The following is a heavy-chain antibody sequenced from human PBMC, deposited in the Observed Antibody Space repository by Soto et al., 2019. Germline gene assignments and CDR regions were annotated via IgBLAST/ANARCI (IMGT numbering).Heavy chain of an antibody. CDR1: GFTFSDYN. V-gene: IGHV3-11*01. D-gene: IGHD3-22*01. CDR2: ISSSGSTI. J-gene: IGHJ4*02. Sequence: PGGSLRLSCASSGFTFSDYNMSLIRQATGKGLEWVSYISSSGSTIYYADSVKGRFTISRDNAKNSLYLQMNSLRAEDTAVYYCARDADRYYYDSSGYYLDYWGQGTLVTVSS. CDR3: ARDADRYYYDSSGYYLDY.